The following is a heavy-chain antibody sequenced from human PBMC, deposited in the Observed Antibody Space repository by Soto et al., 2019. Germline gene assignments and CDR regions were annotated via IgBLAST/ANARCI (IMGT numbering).Heavy chain of an antibody. D-gene: IGHD3-10*01. CDR3: ANDRGFRITMDRGVVTLFDY. CDR2: ISYDGSNK. CDR1: GFIFSSDG. Sequence: QVQLVESGGGVVQPGRSLRLSCAASGFIFSSDGMHWVRQAPGKGLEWVAVISYDGSNKYYADSVKGRFTISRDNSKNTLYLQMNSLRAEDTAVYYCANDRGFRITMDRGVVTLFDYWGQGTLVTVSS. J-gene: IGHJ4*02. V-gene: IGHV3-30*18.